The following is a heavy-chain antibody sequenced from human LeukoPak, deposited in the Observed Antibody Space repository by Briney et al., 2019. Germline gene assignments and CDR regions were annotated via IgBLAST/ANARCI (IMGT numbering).Heavy chain of an antibody. CDR2: ISAYNGNT. CDR1: GYTFTSDG. D-gene: IGHD1-1*01. Sequence: ASVKVSCKASGYTFTSDGISWVRQAPGQGLEWMGWISAYNGNTNYAQKLQGRVTMTTDTSTSTAYMELRSPRSDDTAVYYCARDWGTSAPVGWFDPWGQGTLVTVSS. CDR3: ARDWGTSAPVGWFDP. V-gene: IGHV1-18*01. J-gene: IGHJ5*02.